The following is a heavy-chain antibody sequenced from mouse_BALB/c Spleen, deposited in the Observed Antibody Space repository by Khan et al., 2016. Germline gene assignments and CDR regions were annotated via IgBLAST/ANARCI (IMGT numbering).Heavy chain of an antibody. CDR2: INTYSGES. CDR3: ARYRYYYGSSRYFDV. V-gene: IGHV9-3-1*01. CDR1: EYTFTNYG. D-gene: IGHD1-1*01. Sequence: QIQLVQSGPELKKPGKTVKISCKASEYTFTNYGMNWVKQAPGKGLKWMGWINTYSGESTYADDFKGRFAFSLETSANTAYLQINNLKNEDTATYVCARYRYYYGSSRYFDVWGAGTTVTVSS. J-gene: IGHJ1*01.